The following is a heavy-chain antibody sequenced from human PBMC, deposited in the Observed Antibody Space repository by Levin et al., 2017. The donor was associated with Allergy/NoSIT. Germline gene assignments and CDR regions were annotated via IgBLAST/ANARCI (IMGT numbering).Heavy chain of an antibody. CDR1: GGSITSFY. CDR3: ARVGPLWSLGDLLGWLDP. CDR2: VFYTGET. Sequence: NPSETLSLTCSVSGGSITSFYWSWIRQAPGKGLDWIGYVFYTGETNYNPSLKGRITMSVDMSKNQFSLNLSSVTAADTAVYYCARVGPLWSLGDLLGWLDPWGQGTLVTVSS. J-gene: IGHJ5*02. D-gene: IGHD3-10*01. V-gene: IGHV4-59*13.